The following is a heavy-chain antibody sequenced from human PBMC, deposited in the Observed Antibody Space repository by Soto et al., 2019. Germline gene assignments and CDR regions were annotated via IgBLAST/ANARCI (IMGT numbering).Heavy chain of an antibody. CDR3: ARPYCSGGSCYTLRLGAFDI. CDR1: GGSISSSSYY. V-gene: IGHV4-39*01. CDR2: IYYSGST. Sequence: QLQLQESGPGLVKPSETLSLTCTVSGGSISSSSYYWGWIRQPPGKGLEWIGSIYYSGSTYYNPSLKCRVTISVDTSKNQFSLKLSSVTAADTAVYYCARPYCSGGSCYTLRLGAFDIWGQGTMVTVSS. D-gene: IGHD2-15*01. J-gene: IGHJ3*02.